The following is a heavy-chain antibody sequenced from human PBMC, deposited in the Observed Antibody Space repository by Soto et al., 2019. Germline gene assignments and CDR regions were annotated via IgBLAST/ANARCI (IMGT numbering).Heavy chain of an antibody. CDR2: IIPIFGTA. V-gene: IGHV1-69*13. CDR3: ARGRYCSGGSCYFWFDP. Sequence: SVNVSCKASGGTFSIYAISWVRQAPGQGLEWMGGIIPIFGTANYAQKFQGRVTITADESTSTAYMELSSLRSEDTAVYYCARGRYCSGGSCYFWFDPWGQGTLVTVSS. D-gene: IGHD2-15*01. J-gene: IGHJ5*02. CDR1: GGTFSIYA.